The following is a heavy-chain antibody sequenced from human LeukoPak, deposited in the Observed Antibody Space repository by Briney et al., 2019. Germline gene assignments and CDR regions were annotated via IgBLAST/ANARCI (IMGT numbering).Heavy chain of an antibody. V-gene: IGHV4-39*07. CDR2: IYYSGST. J-gene: IGHJ6*03. D-gene: IGHD6-19*01. CDR3: ARDKSSGWNYYYYYYMDV. CDR1: GGSISSSSYY. Sequence: SETLSLTCTVSGGSISSSSYYWGWIRQPPGKGLEWIGSIYYSGSTYYNPSLKSRVTISVDTSKNQFSLKLSSVTAADTAVYYCARDKSSGWNYYYYYYMDVWGKGTTVTVSS.